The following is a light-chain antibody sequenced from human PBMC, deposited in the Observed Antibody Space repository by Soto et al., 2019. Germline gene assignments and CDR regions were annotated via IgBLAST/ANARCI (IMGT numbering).Light chain of an antibody. CDR3: QQYDKYSLT. CDR2: AAS. Sequence: DIQMTQSPSSLSASVGDRVTITCRASQSISSYLNLYQQKPGKAPKLLIYAASSLQSGVPSRFSGSGSGTEFTLTISSLQPDDFATYYCQQYDKYSLTFGGGTKVDIK. J-gene: IGKJ4*01. CDR1: QSISSY. V-gene: IGKV1-39*01.